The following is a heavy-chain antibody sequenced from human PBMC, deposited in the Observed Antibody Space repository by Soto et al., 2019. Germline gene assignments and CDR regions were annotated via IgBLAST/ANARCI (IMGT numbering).Heavy chain of an antibody. J-gene: IGHJ6*02. D-gene: IGHD3-3*01. Sequence: GGSLRLSCAASGFTFSNAWMNWVRQAPGKGLEWVGRIKSKTDGGTTDYAAPVKGRFTISRDDSKNTLYLQMNSLKTEDTAVYYCTTVVLGLRFFEHPYGMDVWGQGTTVTVS. CDR3: TTVVLGLRFFEHPYGMDV. V-gene: IGHV3-15*07. CDR1: GFTFSNAW. CDR2: IKSKTDGGTT.